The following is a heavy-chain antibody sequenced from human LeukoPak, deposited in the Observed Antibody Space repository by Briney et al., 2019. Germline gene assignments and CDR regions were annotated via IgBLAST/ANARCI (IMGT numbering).Heavy chain of an antibody. CDR2: ISSSSSYI. CDR1: GITFSSYG. Sequence: GGSLRLSCVASGITFSSYGMHWVRQAPGKGLEWVSSISSSSSYIYYADSVKGRFTISRDNAKNSLYLQMNSLRAEDTAVYYCARVEVYDILTGYYYFDYWGQGTLVTVSS. J-gene: IGHJ4*02. CDR3: ARVEVYDILTGYYYFDY. D-gene: IGHD3-9*01. V-gene: IGHV3-21*01.